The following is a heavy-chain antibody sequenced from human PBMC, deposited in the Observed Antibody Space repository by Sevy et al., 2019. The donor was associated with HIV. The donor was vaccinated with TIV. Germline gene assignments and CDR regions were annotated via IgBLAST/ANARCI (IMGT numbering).Heavy chain of an antibody. J-gene: IGHJ6*02. CDR2: IYYTGST. CDR3: ARPSSIYYSYAMDV. D-gene: IGHD6-6*01. Sequence: SETLSLTCTVSGGSITSSSYYWAWLRQPPGKGLEWIGSIYYTGSTYYKPSLMSRITISADRSKNHFSLKLTSVTAADTAVYYCARPSSIYYSYAMDVWGQGTAVTVSS. V-gene: IGHV4-39*02. CDR1: GGSITSSSYY.